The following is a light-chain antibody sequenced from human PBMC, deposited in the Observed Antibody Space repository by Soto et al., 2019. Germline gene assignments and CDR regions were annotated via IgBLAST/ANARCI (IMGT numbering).Light chain of an antibody. CDR1: RSDIGGYNY. J-gene: IGLJ3*02. V-gene: IGLV2-14*01. CDR2: EVT. CDR3: SSYTNSDTWV. Sequence: QSALTQPASVSGSPGQSITISCIGTRSDIGGYNYVSWHQQHPGKAPKLTIYEVTNRPSGVSSRFSGSKSGNTASLTISGLQAEDEADYYCSSYTNSDTWVFGGGTQLTVL.